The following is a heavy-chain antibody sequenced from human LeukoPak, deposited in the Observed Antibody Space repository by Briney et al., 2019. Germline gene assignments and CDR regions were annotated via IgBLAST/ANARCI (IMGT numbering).Heavy chain of an antibody. J-gene: IGHJ3*02. V-gene: IGHV3-53*01. Sequence: GGSLRLSCAASGFAVSSNYISWVRQAPGKGLEWVSIIYSDGSTFHADSVKGRFTMSRDNSKNTLDLQMNSLRAEDTAVYFWARDRHRYRGINGDGDAFDICGQGTMGTVSS. CDR3: ARDRHRYRGINGDGDAFDI. D-gene: IGHD5-12*01. CDR1: GFAVSSNY. CDR2: IYSDGST.